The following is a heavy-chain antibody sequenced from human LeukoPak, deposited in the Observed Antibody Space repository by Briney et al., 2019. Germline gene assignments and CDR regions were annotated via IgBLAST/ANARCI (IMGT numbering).Heavy chain of an antibody. J-gene: IGHJ4*02. CDR2: IYYSGST. D-gene: IGHD3-10*01. CDR3: ARLDPHYYGSGYRLDY. Sequence: SETLSLTCTVSGGSISSSSYYWGWIRQPPGKGLDWIGSIYYSGSTYYNPSLKSRVTISVDTSKNQFSLKLSSVTSADTAVCYCARLDPHYYGSGYRLDYWGQGTLVTVSS. V-gene: IGHV4-39*01. CDR1: GGSISSSSYY.